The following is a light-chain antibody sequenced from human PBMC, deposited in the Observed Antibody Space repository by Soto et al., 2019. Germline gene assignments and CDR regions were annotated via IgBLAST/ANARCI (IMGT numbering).Light chain of an antibody. CDR1: QGISSW. CDR3: LQDYNYPFT. V-gene: IGKV1-12*01. Sequence: DIQMTQSPSSVSTSVGDRVTITCRASQGISSWLAWYQQKPGKAPNLLIYAASSLHSGVPSRFSGSGSGTEFTLTISSLQPDDFATYYCLQDYNYPFTFGQGTKVDIK. CDR2: AAS. J-gene: IGKJ2*01.